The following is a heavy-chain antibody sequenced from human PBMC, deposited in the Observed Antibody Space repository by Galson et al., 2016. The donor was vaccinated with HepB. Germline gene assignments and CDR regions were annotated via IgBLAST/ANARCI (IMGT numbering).Heavy chain of an antibody. D-gene: IGHD6-13*01. V-gene: IGHV3-21*01. Sequence: SLRLSCAASGFPFSTQSMNWVRQAPGKGLEWVSSISSSGTHTPYADSVRGRFTISRDNAKNSLYLEMNSLRAEDTAVYFCARVFETTAAGTYDYWGQGTLVTVSS. CDR2: ISSSGTHT. J-gene: IGHJ4*02. CDR1: GFPFSTQS. CDR3: ARVFETTAAGTYDY.